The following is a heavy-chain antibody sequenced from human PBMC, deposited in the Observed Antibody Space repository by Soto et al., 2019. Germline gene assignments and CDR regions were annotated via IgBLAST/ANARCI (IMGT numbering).Heavy chain of an antibody. CDR3: ATDLSSIAALTVDY. J-gene: IGHJ4*02. CDR2: ISAYNGNT. Sequence: ASVKVSCKASGYTFTSYGISWVRQAPGQGLEWMGWISAYNGNTNYAQKLQGRVTMTTDTSTSTAYMELRSLRSDDTAVYYCATDLSSIAALTVDYWGQGTLVTVSS. D-gene: IGHD6-6*01. V-gene: IGHV1-18*01. CDR1: GYTFTSYG.